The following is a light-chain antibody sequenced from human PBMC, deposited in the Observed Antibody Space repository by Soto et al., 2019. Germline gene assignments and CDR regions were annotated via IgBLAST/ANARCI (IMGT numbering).Light chain of an antibody. J-gene: IGLJ2*01. Sequence: QSVLTQPPSVSGAPGQRVTISCTGSSSNIGAGYDVHWYRQLPGTAPNLLIYGYNNRPSGVPDRFSGSKSGTSASLGITGLQAEDEADYYCQSYDSSPHVVFGGGTKVTVL. V-gene: IGLV1-40*01. CDR2: GYN. CDR3: QSYDSSPHVV. CDR1: SSNIGAGYD.